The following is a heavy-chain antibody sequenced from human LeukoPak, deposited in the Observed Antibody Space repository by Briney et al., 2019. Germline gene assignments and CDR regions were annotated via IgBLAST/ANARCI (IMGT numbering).Heavy chain of an antibody. V-gene: IGHV3-30*02. CDR1: GFTFSSYG. Sequence: PGGSLRLSCAASGFTFSSYGMHWVRQAPGKGLEWVAFIRYDGSNKYYADSVKGRFTISRDNSKNTLYLQMNSLRAEDTAVYYCARQAAAVGSYDAFDIWGQGTMVTVSS. D-gene: IGHD6-13*01. CDR3: ARQAAAVGSYDAFDI. J-gene: IGHJ3*02. CDR2: IRYDGSNK.